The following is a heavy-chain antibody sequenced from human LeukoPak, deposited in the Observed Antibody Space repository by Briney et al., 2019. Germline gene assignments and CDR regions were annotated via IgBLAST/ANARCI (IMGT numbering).Heavy chain of an antibody. D-gene: IGHD3-16*02. J-gene: IGHJ4*02. CDR1: GGSISSSSYY. Sequence: SETLSLTCTVSGGSISSSSYYWGWIRQPPGKGLEWIGSIYYSGSTYYNPSLKSRVTISVDTSKNQFSLKLSSVTAADTAVYYCARLDYVWGSYRYPLGFDYWGQGTLVTVSS. CDR2: IYYSGST. V-gene: IGHV4-39*01. CDR3: ARLDYVWGSYRYPLGFDY.